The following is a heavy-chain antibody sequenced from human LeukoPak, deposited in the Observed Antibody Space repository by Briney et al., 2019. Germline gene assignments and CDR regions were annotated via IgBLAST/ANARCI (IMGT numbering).Heavy chain of an antibody. CDR2: INTNTGNP. CDR1: GYTFTSYA. V-gene: IGHV7-4-1*02. CDR3: ARDPPEEYSSSSGGGY. Sequence: ASVKVSCKASGYTFTSYAMNWVRQAPGQGLEWMGWINTNTGNPTYAQGFIGRFVFSLDTSVSTAYLQISSLKAEDTAVYYCARDPPEEYSSSSGGGYWGQGTLVTVSS. D-gene: IGHD6-6*01. J-gene: IGHJ4*02.